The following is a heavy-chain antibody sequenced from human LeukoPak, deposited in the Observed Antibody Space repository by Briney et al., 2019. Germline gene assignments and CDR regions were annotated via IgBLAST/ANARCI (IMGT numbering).Heavy chain of an antibody. J-gene: IGHJ6*03. CDR3: ARAPIFIVVVPAVSDYYYYYMDV. CDR2: TYYRSKWYN. V-gene: IGHV6-1*01. Sequence: SQTLSLTCAISGDSVSSNSAAWNWSRQSPSRGLEWLGRTYYRSKWYNDYAVSVKSRITINPDTSKNQFSLQLNSVTPEDTAVYYCARAPIFIVVVPAVSDYYYYYMDVWGKGTTVTVSS. CDR1: GDSVSSNSAA. D-gene: IGHD2-2*01.